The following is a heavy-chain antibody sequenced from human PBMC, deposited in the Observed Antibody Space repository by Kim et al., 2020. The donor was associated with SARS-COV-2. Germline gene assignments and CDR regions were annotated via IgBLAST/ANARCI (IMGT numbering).Heavy chain of an antibody. V-gene: IGHV4-4*02. Sequence: SETLSLTCAVSGGSISSSNWWSWVRQPPGKGLEWIGEIYHSGSTNYNPSLKSRVTISVDKSKNQFSLKLSSVTAADTAVYYCASIPEYYDFWSGNPFDYWGQGTLVTVSS. J-gene: IGHJ4*02. CDR2: IYHSGST. D-gene: IGHD3-3*01. CDR1: GGSISSSNW. CDR3: ASIPEYYDFWSGNPFDY.